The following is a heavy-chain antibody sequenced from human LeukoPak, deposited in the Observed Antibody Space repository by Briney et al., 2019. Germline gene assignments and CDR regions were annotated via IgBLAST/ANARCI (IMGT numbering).Heavy chain of an antibody. J-gene: IGHJ6*03. D-gene: IGHD6-6*01. CDR1: GFTFSDYA. CDR2: ISGSGGSA. CDR3: ARDWGVSARPGYMDV. Sequence: GGSLRLSCAASGFTFSDYAMNWVRQAPGKGLEWVSTISGSGGSAYYADSVKGRFTISRDNSNNTLSLQMNSLRAEDTAVYYCARDWGVSARPGYMDVWGKGTTVTVSS. V-gene: IGHV3-23*01.